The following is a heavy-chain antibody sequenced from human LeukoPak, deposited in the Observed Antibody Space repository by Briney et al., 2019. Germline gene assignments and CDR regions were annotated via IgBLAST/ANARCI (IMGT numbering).Heavy chain of an antibody. CDR3: AGGGLVVVVAATPSTTPGLFHWLDP. CDR2: INPSGGST. J-gene: IGHJ5*02. CDR1: GYTFTSYY. V-gene: IGHV1-46*01. Sequence: ASVTDSSKASGYTFTSYYMHWLRHPPPQRLEWMGIINPSGGSTNTAQTFQHRDTITTNASTTTVYMEVSSLRSADPAVYYCAGGGLVVVVAATPSTTPGLFHWLDPWGQGTLVSVSS. D-gene: IGHD2-15*01.